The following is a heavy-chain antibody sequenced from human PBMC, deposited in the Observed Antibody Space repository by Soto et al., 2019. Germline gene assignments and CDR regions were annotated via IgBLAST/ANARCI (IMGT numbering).Heavy chain of an antibody. CDR3: ARDEHWAFDY. CDR2: ISGGSDRI. J-gene: IGHJ4*02. V-gene: IGHV3-48*01. D-gene: IGHD7-27*01. CDR1: GFTFSAYS. Sequence: EVQLVESGGNLVQPGGSLRLSCTASGFTFSAYSMNWVRQAPGKGLEWVSYISGGSDRIQYADSVKGRFTISRDNAQDSVYLQMNSLRAEDTAMYYCARDEHWAFDYWGRGTLVTVSS.